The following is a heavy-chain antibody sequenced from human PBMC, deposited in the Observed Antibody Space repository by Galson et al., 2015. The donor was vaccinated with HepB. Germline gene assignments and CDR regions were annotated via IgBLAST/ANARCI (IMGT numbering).Heavy chain of an antibody. V-gene: IGHV3-11*06. CDR1: GFTFSDYS. CDR3: AREGVLWFEELLGAFDI. J-gene: IGHJ3*02. CDR2: ISSSNSYR. Sequence: SLRLSCAASGFTFSDYSMSWIRQAPGKGLEWVSYISSSNSYRNYADSVEGRFTISRDNAKNSLYLQMNSLRAEDTAVYYCAREGVLWFEELLGAFDIWGQGTMVTVSS. D-gene: IGHD3-10*01.